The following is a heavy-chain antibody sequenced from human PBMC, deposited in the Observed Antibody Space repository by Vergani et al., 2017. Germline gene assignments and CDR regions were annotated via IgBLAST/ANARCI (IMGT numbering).Heavy chain of an antibody. Sequence: QLQLQESGPGLVKPSATLSLTCSVSGASIRSSNYYWGWIRQPPGKGLEWIASIYYSGSTYYNPSLKSRVTISVDTSKNQFSLKLSSVTAADTAVYFCARQFNGEGVVKFGWIDPWGQGILVTVSS. CDR1: GASIRSSNYY. V-gene: IGHV4-39*01. J-gene: IGHJ5*02. CDR3: ARQFNGEGVVKFGWIDP. D-gene: IGHD4-23*01. CDR2: IYYSGST.